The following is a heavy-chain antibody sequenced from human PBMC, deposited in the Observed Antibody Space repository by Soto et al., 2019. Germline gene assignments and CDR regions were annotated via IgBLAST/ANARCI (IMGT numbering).Heavy chain of an antibody. D-gene: IGHD6-13*01. CDR1: GFTFEDYA. J-gene: IGHJ4*02. CDR3: ARVGSSSWYYFDY. V-gene: IGHV3-23*01. Sequence: GGSLRLSCAASGFTFEDYAMNWVRQAPGKGLQWVTAISGGGGARYYADSVKGRFTISRDNAKNSLYLQMNSLRAEDTAVYYCARVGSSSWYYFDYWGQGT. CDR2: ISGGGGAR.